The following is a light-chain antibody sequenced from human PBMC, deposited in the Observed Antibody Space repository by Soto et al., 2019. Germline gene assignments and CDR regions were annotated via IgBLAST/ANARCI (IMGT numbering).Light chain of an antibody. CDR3: ATCDHSLNGV. Sequence: QSVLTQPPSASGTPGQRVTISCSGSFSNIGSHTVNWYQQLPGTAPKLLIYNDNQRPSGVPARFSGSKSGTSASLAISGLQSEDEADYYCATCDHSLNGVFGGGTQLTVL. CDR1: FSNIGSHT. V-gene: IGLV1-44*01. CDR2: NDN. J-gene: IGLJ7*01.